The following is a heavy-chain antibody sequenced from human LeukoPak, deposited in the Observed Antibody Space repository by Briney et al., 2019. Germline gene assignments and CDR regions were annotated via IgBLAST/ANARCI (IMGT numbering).Heavy chain of an antibody. V-gene: IGHV4-4*07. J-gene: IGHJ3*02. CDR2: IYTSGST. Sequence: PSETLSLTCTVSGGSISSYYWSWIRQPAGKGLEWIGRIYTSGSTNYNPSLKSRVTMSVDTSKNQFSLKLSSVTAADTAVYYCARDWQLVREYAFDIWGQGTMVTVSS. CDR3: ARDWQLVREYAFDI. D-gene: IGHD6-13*01. CDR1: GGSISSYY.